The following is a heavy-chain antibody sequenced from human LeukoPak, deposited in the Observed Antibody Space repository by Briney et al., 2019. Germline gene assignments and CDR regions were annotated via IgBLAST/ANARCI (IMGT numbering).Heavy chain of an antibody. Sequence: GGSLRLSCAASGFTFSSYSMNWVRQAPGKGLEWVSSISSSSSYIHYADSVKGRFTISRDNAKNSLYLQMNSLRAEDTAVYYCAVPYGDPDAFDIWGQGTMVTVSS. CDR2: ISSSSSYI. V-gene: IGHV3-21*01. CDR1: GFTFSSYS. CDR3: AVPYGDPDAFDI. D-gene: IGHD4-17*01. J-gene: IGHJ3*02.